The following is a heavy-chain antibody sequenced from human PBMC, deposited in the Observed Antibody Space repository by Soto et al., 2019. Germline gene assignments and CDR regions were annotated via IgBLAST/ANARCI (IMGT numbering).Heavy chain of an antibody. Sequence: GGSLRLSCAASGFTFSSYGMHWVRQAPGKGLEWVAVISYDGSNKYYADSVKGRFAISRDNSKNTLYLQMNSLRAEDTAVYYCAKGPVRFEKYYYYGMDVWGQGTTVTVSS. V-gene: IGHV3-30*18. CDR2: ISYDGSNK. CDR3: AKGPVRFEKYYYYGMDV. CDR1: GFTFSSYG. J-gene: IGHJ6*02. D-gene: IGHD4-17*01.